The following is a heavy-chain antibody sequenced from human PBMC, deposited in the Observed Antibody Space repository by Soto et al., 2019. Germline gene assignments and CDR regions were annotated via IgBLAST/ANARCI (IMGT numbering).Heavy chain of an antibody. Sequence: ASVKVSCKASGYTFTSYGISWVRQAPGQGLEWMRWISAYNGNTNYAQKLQGRVTMTTDTSTSTAYMELRSLGSDDTAVYYCASSADYYDSSGPEGPFDYWGQGTLVTVSS. CDR3: ASSADYYDSSGPEGPFDY. D-gene: IGHD3-22*01. V-gene: IGHV1-18*01. CDR1: GYTFTSYG. J-gene: IGHJ4*02. CDR2: ISAYNGNT.